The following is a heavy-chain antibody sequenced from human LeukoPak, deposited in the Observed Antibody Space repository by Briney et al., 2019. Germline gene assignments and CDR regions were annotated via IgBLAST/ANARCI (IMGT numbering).Heavy chain of an antibody. Sequence: GASVKVSCKASGYTFTSYDINWVRQATGQGLEWMGWMNPNGGNTGYAQKFQGRVTMTRNTSISTAYMELSSLRSEDTAVYYCARGLIDSDAFDIWGQGTMVTVSS. V-gene: IGHV1-8*01. D-gene: IGHD3-9*01. J-gene: IGHJ3*02. CDR3: ARGLIDSDAFDI. CDR1: GYTFTSYD. CDR2: MNPNGGNT.